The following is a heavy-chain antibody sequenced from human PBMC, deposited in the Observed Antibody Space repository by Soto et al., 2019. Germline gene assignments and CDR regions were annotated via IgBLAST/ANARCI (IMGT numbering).Heavy chain of an antibody. D-gene: IGHD6-13*01. CDR3: GRGTGRWRSRSCGY. CDR2: IDDSGIT. CDR1: GGSSSSATQS. V-gene: IGHV4-31*08. J-gene: IGHJ4*02. Sequence: SETLSLTCSVSGGSSSSATQSWSWFRQPPGKGLEGFGSIDDSGITYYNKSLKSRLTLSADTSKSPVSLSLSAVTAPDTALYYLGRGTGRWRSRSCGYWGQG.